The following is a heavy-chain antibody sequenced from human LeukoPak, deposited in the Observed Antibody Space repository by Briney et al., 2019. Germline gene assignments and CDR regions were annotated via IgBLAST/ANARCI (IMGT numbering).Heavy chain of an antibody. D-gene: IGHD4-23*01. CDR2: TYYSGST. Sequence: SETLSLTCTVSGGSISGSTCYWGWIRQPPGKGLEWIGSTYYSGSTYYNPSLKRRVTISVDTSKNQFSLKLSSVTAADTAVYYCARHGRATVVTTGTNWFDPWGQGTLVTVSS. J-gene: IGHJ5*02. CDR3: ARHGRATVVTTGTNWFDP. CDR1: GGSISGSTCY. V-gene: IGHV4-39*01.